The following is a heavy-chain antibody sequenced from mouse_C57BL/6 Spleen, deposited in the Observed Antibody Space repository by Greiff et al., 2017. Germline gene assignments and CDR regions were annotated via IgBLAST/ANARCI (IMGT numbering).Heavy chain of an antibody. V-gene: IGHV1-85*01. Sequence: QVQLKQSGPELVKPGASVKLSCKASGYTFTSYDINWVKQRPGQGLEWIGWIYPRDGSTKYNEKFKGKATLTVDTSSSTAYMELHSLTSEDSAVYCWARRGSYYFDYWGKGTTLTVSS. CDR3: ARRGSYYFDY. J-gene: IGHJ2*01. CDR2: IYPRDGST. CDR1: GYTFTSYD.